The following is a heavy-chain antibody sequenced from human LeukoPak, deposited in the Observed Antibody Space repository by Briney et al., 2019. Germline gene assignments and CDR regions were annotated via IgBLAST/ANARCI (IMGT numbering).Heavy chain of an antibody. CDR2: INHSGST. Sequence: SETLSLTCAVYGGSFSGYYWSWIRQPPGKGLEWIGEINHSGSTNYNPSLKSRVTISVDTSKNQSSLKLSSVTAADTAVYYCARGPWYDFWSGYYGHWGQGTLVTVSS. CDR1: GGSFSGYY. CDR3: ARGPWYDFWSGYYGH. V-gene: IGHV4-34*01. D-gene: IGHD3-3*01. J-gene: IGHJ4*02.